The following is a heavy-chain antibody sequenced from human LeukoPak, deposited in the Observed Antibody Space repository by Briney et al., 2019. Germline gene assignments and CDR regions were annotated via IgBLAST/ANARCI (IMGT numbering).Heavy chain of an antibody. CDR1: GFTFSSYG. Sequence: PGGSLRLSCAASGFTFSSYGMHWVRQAPGKGLEWVAFIRYDGSNKYYADSVKGRFTISRDNSKNTLYLQMNSLRAEDTAVYYCAKQDIVVVTATQGPSFDYWGQGTLVTVSS. CDR2: IRYDGSNK. D-gene: IGHD2-21*02. J-gene: IGHJ4*02. V-gene: IGHV3-30*02. CDR3: AKQDIVVVTATQGPSFDY.